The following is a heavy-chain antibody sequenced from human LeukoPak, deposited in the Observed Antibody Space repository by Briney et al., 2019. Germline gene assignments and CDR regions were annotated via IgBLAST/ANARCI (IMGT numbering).Heavy chain of an antibody. Sequence: GRSLRLSCAVSGFTFRNYAIHWVRQAPGKGLEWVSSISSSSSYIYYADSVKGRFTISRDNAKNSLYLQMNSLRAEDTAVYYCARWADTAMVRLNWFDPWGQGTLVTVSS. CDR1: GFTFRNYA. J-gene: IGHJ5*02. CDR2: ISSSSSYI. D-gene: IGHD5-18*01. CDR3: ARWADTAMVRLNWFDP. V-gene: IGHV3-21*01.